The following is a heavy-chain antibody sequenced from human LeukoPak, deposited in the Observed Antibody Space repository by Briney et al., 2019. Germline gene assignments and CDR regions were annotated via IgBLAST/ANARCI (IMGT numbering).Heavy chain of an antibody. CDR2: IYPGDSDT. V-gene: IGHV5-51*01. J-gene: IGHJ6*02. CDR1: GYSFTSYW. CDR3: ARLAAAGYYYYGMDV. D-gene: IGHD6-13*01. Sequence: GESLKISCKGSGYSFTSYWIGWVRQMPGKGLEWMGIIYPGDSDTRYSPSFQGQVTISADKSISTAYLQWSSLKASDTAMYYCARLAAAGYYYYGMDVWGQGTTVTVSS.